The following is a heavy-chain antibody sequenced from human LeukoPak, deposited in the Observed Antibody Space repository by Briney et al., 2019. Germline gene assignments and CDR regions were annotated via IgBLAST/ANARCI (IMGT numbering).Heavy chain of an antibody. CDR1: GVTFVGYS. CDR3: ARDRLGTSFSVSHFVS. CDR2: INWNGGVT. Sequence: GGTLRLSCAPSGVTFVGYSLSSGCDGPREGLGSGSAINWNGGVTNNADPSKGRLTISRENAKNSLYLEMDSLRAEDTALYYCARDRLGTSFSVSHFVSWGQGTLVTVSS. D-gene: IGHD3-3*02. V-gene: IGHV3-20*04. J-gene: IGHJ4*02.